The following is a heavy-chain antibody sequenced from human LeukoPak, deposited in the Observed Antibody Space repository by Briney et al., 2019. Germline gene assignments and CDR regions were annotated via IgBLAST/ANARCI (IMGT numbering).Heavy chain of an antibody. V-gene: IGHV4-38-2*02. D-gene: IGHD1-26*01. CDR2: IYHSGST. Sequence: PSETLSLTCTVSGYSISSGYYWGWIRQPPGKGLEWIGSIYHSGSTYYNPSLKSRVTISVDTSKNQFSLKLSSVTAADTAVYYCAKRPSIIVGVSNWFDPWGQGTLVTVSS. J-gene: IGHJ5*02. CDR3: AKRPSIIVGVSNWFDP. CDR1: GYSISSGYY.